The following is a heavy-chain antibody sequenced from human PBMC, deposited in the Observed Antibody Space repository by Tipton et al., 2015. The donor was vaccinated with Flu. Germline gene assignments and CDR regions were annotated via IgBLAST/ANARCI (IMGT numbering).Heavy chain of an antibody. D-gene: IGHD3-22*01. CDR3: ASYSSGYSLDY. CDR1: GFTFDDYT. Sequence: SLRLSCAASGFTFDDYTMSWVRQVPGKGLEWVSGINWNGGSTGYADSVKGRFTISRDNAKNSLYLQMNSLRAEDTAVYYCASYSSGYSLDYWGQGTLVTVSS. J-gene: IGHJ4*02. V-gene: IGHV3-20*04. CDR2: INWNGGST.